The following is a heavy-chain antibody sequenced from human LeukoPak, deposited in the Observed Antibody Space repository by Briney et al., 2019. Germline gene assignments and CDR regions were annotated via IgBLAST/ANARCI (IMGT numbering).Heavy chain of an antibody. D-gene: IGHD3-9*01. J-gene: IGHJ4*02. CDR3: ARGTRYYDILTGYYRSRGHNYFDY. CDR1: GGSISSSNW. Sequence: SGTLSLTCAVSGGSISSSNWWSWVRQPPGKGLEWIGEINHSGTSNYNPSLKSRVTISVDTSKNQFSLKLRSVTAADTAVYYCARGTRYYDILTGYYRSRGHNYFDYWGQGTPVTVS. CDR2: INHSGTS. V-gene: IGHV4-4*02.